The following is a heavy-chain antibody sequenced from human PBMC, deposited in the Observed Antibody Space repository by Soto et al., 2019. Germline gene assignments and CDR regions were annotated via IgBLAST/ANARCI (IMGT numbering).Heavy chain of an antibody. CDR3: ARGAIADGMDV. CDR2: IGTAGDT. CDR1: GFTFSSYD. Sequence: GGSLRLSSAAPGFTFSSYDMHWVRQATGKGLEWVSAIGTAGDTYYPGSVKGRFTISRENAKNSLYLQMNSLRAGDTAVYYCARGAIADGMDVWGQGTTVTVSS. J-gene: IGHJ6*02. V-gene: IGHV3-13*01. D-gene: IGHD2-2*02.